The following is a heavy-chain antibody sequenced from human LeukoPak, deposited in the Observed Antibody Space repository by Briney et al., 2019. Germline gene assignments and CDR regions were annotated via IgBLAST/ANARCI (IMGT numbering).Heavy chain of an antibody. V-gene: IGHV3-20*04. CDR3: AKTPYSLDYFDY. D-gene: IGHD6-13*01. CDR1: GFTFDDYG. CDR2: INWNGGST. Sequence: GGSLRLSCAASGFTFDDYGTSWVRQAPGKGLEWVSGINWNGGSTGYADSVKGRFTISRDNSKNTLYLQMNSLRAEDTAVYYCAKTPYSLDYFDYWGQGTLVTVSS. J-gene: IGHJ4*02.